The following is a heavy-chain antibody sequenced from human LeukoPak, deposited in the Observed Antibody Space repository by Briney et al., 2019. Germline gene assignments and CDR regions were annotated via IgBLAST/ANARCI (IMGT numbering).Heavy chain of an antibody. CDR2: IFYTGTT. CDR3: ARDDSLGGTYY. D-gene: IGHD1-26*01. CDR1: GASTRSPDHY. Sequence: SDTLPLTCTISGASTRSPDHYWSRGPQTPGKGLEWLGFIFYTGTTYYNPSLKRRVTISIDTSKNQFSLRLTSATAADTAIYYCARDDSLGGTYYWGPGTPVTVSS. J-gene: IGHJ4*02. V-gene: IGHV4-30-4*02.